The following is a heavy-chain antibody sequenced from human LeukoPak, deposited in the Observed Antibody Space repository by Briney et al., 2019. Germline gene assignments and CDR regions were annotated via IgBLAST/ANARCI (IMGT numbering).Heavy chain of an antibody. Sequence: PGGSLRLSCVASGFTFSNYGMHWVRQAPGKGLEGVAVIWYDGSTKYYADSVKGRFTISRDNSKNALFLQMNSLRAEDTAVYYCARERASSSRNCFDPWGQGTLVTVSS. CDR2: IWYDGSTK. V-gene: IGHV3-33*01. CDR1: GFTFSNYG. D-gene: IGHD6-6*01. J-gene: IGHJ5*02. CDR3: ARERASSSRNCFDP.